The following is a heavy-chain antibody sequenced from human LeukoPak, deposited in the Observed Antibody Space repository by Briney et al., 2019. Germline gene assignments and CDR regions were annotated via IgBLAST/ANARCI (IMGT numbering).Heavy chain of an antibody. CDR1: GFTFSSYS. CDR3: ARDRIAVAGRKYYYYMDV. CDR2: ISSSSSTI. D-gene: IGHD6-19*01. J-gene: IGHJ6*03. Sequence: GGSLRLSCAASGFTFSSYSMNWVRQAPGKGLEWVSYISSSSSTIYYADSVKGRFTISRDNAKSSLYLQMNSLRAEDTAVYYCARDRIAVAGRKYYYYMDVWGKGTTVTVSS. V-gene: IGHV3-48*04.